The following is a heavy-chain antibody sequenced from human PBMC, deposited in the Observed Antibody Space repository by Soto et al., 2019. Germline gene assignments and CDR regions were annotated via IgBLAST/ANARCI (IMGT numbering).Heavy chain of an antibody. J-gene: IGHJ4*02. CDR2: ISSSSSYT. D-gene: IGHD3-22*01. Sequence: EVQLVESGGGLVQPGGSLRLSCAASGFTFSSSEMNWVRQAPGKGLEWVSYISSSSSYTNYADSVKGRFTISRDNAKNSLYLQMNSLRAEDTAVYYCARYFQNYYDSSGYFGGIDYWGQGTLVTVSS. CDR1: GFTFSSSE. CDR3: ARYFQNYYDSSGYFGGIDY. V-gene: IGHV3-48*03.